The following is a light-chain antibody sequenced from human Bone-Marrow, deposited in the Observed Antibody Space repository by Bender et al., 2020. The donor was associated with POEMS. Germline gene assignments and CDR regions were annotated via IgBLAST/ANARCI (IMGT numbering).Light chain of an antibody. V-gene: IGLV3-25*02. Sequence: SYELTQPPSVSLSPGQTARITCSGDALPKQYACWYQQKPGQAPVLVIYKDTERPSGVPDRFSGSKSGTSASLAITGLQAEDEGDYYCQSYDNSLGGWVFGGGTKLTVL. CDR3: QSYDNSLGGWV. J-gene: IGLJ3*02. CDR2: KDT. CDR1: ALPKQY.